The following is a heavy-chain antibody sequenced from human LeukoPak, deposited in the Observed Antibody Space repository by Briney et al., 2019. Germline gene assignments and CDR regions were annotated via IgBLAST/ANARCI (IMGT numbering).Heavy chain of an antibody. D-gene: IGHD3-10*01. CDR3: ARSEGVYYGSGSSGSYYPHWFDP. CDR1: VYSINTYY. Sequence: SETLSLTCTLPVYSINTYYWSWIRQPPGKGLEWIGYIYYSGSTTYNPSLQCRVTTSLDTSEKQFSLKLNSVTAADTAVYYCARSEGVYYGSGSSGSYYPHWFDPWGQGSLVTVCS. V-gene: IGHV4-59*01. J-gene: IGHJ5*02. CDR2: IYYSGST.